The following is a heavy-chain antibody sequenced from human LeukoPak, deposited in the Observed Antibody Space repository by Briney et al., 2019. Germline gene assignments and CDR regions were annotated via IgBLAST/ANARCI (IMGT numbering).Heavy chain of an antibody. J-gene: IGHJ4*02. Sequence: PGGSLRHSCAASGFTFSSYAMSWVRQAPGKGLEWVSTISGGGGSTYYADSVKGRFTISRDNSKNTLYLQVNSLRAEDTAVYYCAKGGKWDVTPFDYWGQGTLVTVSS. V-gene: IGHV3-23*01. D-gene: IGHD1-26*01. CDR1: GFTFSSYA. CDR2: ISGGGGST. CDR3: AKGGKWDVTPFDY.